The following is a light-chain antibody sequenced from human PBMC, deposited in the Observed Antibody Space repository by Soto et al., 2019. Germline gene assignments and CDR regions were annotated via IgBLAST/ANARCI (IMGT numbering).Light chain of an antibody. J-gene: IGKJ1*01. CDR1: QSISSW. CDR2: KSY. CDR3: QQDNSYST. V-gene: IGKV1-5*03. Sequence: DIQMTQSPSTLSASVGDRVTITCRASQSISSWLAWYQQKPGKAPKLLIYKSYSLEGGVPSRFSGSGSGTEFTLTISSLQPDDFATYYCQQDNSYSTFGQGTKVEIK.